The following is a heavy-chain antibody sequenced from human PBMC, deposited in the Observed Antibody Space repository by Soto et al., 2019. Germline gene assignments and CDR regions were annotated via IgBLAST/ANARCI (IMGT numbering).Heavy chain of an antibody. J-gene: IGHJ4*02. D-gene: IGHD5-18*01. CDR3: ARGWRVYSYGRLFDY. CDR1: GGSFSGYY. V-gene: IGHV4-34*01. CDR2: INHSGST. Sequence: QVQLQQWGAGLLKPSETLSLTCAVYGGSFSGYYWSWIRQPPGKGLEWIGEINHSGSTNYNPSLKSRVTISVDTSKNQFSLKLSSVTAADTAVYYCARGWRVYSYGRLFDYWGQGTLVTVSS.